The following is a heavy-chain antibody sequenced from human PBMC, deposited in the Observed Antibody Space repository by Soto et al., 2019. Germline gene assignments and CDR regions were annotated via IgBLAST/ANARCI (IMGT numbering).Heavy chain of an antibody. J-gene: IGHJ4*02. D-gene: IGHD2-2*01. CDR3: ARESNHYQDFFQN. CDR2: ISNAGSGNT. CDR1: GYPFPSFE. Sequence: GASVKVSCKTSGYPFPSFEVHWIREAPGQRPEWMGGISNAGSGNTKYSQKFKDRLTITGDKRATTVYMALSSLTSEDTATYYCARESNHYQDFFQNWGKGTQVTVSS. V-gene: IGHV1-3*01.